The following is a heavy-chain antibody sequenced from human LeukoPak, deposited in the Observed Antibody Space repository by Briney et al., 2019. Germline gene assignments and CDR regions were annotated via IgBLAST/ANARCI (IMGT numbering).Heavy chain of an antibody. Sequence: GSSGKLSCKAAGYTFTNYHINLVRQASGQGLEWMTWINPDTGDKGYARKSQDRGTITTHTSISTAYMELSRLSSEDTGVYFCARPTSLTESGYDYWGQGTLVAVSS. V-gene: IGHV1-8*03. CDR1: GYTFTNYH. D-gene: IGHD2-21*02. CDR2: INPDTGDK. J-gene: IGHJ4*02. CDR3: ARPTSLTESGYDY.